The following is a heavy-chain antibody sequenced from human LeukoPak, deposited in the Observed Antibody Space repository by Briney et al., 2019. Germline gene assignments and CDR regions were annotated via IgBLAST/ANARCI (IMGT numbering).Heavy chain of an antibody. D-gene: IGHD3-22*01. CDR2: IYYSGST. Sequence: SETLSLTCTVSGGSISSSSYYWGWIRRHPGKGLEWIGYIYYSGSTYYNPSLKSRVTISVDTSKNQFSLKLSSVTAADTAVYYCARASDGSGYYYPYLEYWGQGTLVTVSS. V-gene: IGHV4-31*03. CDR1: GGSISSSSYY. J-gene: IGHJ4*02. CDR3: ARASDGSGYYYPYLEY.